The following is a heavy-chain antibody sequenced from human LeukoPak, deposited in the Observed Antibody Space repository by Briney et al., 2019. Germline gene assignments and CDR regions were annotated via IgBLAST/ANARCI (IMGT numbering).Heavy chain of an antibody. Sequence: SETLSLTCTVSGGSISSGGYYWSWIRQHLGKGLEWIGYIYYSGSTYYNPSLKSRVTISVDTSKNQFSLKLSSVTAADTAVYYCARWDRGVVAATPYAFDIWGQGTMVTVSS. CDR2: IYYSGST. V-gene: IGHV4-31*03. D-gene: IGHD2-15*01. CDR1: GGSISSGGYY. J-gene: IGHJ3*02. CDR3: ARWDRGVVAATPYAFDI.